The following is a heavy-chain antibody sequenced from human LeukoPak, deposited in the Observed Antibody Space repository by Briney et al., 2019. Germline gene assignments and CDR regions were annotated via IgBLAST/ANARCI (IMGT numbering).Heavy chain of an antibody. J-gene: IGHJ4*02. CDR3: ARLGYCSGGSCYSGNYFDY. D-gene: IGHD2-15*01. CDR2: INPSGGST. CDR1: GYTFTSYY. Sequence: ASVKVSCKASGYTFTSYYMHWVRQAPGQGLEWMGIINPSGGSTSYAQKFQGRVTMTRDTSTGTVYMELSSLRSEDTAVYYCARLGYCSGGSCYSGNYFDYWGQGTLVTVSS. V-gene: IGHV1-46*01.